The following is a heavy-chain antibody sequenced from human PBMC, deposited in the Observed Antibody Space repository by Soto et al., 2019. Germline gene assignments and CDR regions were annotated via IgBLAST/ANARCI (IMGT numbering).Heavy chain of an antibody. D-gene: IGHD3-10*02. CDR3: AIVRVADSPLDH. CDR2: ISYDGSDI. Sequence: QVQLVESGGGVVQPGRSLRLSCVGSGFIFSNYGMHWVRQAPGKGLEWVAFISYDGSDILYADSVKGRFTISRDNSKSTLFLHMNRPTAEDTAVYFCAIVRVADSPLDHWGQGTLVNVSS. V-gene: IGHV3-30*03. J-gene: IGHJ4*02. CDR1: GFIFSNYG.